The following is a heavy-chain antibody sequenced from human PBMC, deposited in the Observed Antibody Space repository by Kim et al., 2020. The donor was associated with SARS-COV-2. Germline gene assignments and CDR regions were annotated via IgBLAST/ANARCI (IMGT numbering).Heavy chain of an antibody. CDR3: ARDSCTSCHTMGFDY. CDR2: ISSSSSTI. D-gene: IGHD2-2*01. J-gene: IGHJ4*02. Sequence: GGSLRLSCAASGFTFSSYSMNWVRQAPGKGLEWVSYISSSSSTIYYADSVKGRFTISRDNAKNSLYLQMNSLRDEDTAVYYCARDSCTSCHTMGFDYWGQGTLVTVSS. CDR1: GFTFSSYS. V-gene: IGHV3-48*02.